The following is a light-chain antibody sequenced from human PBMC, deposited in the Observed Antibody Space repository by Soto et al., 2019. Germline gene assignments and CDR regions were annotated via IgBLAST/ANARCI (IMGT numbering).Light chain of an antibody. J-gene: IGKJ4*01. Sequence: ETVMTQSPSTVSVSPGERGTLSCRASQRIDTSLAWYQQRPGQAPRLLLYNAATRATGIPARFSGRGFGTEFTLTISSLQSEDFAIYYCQPYNNWPLTFGGGTMVDIK. CDR3: QPYNNWPLT. CDR1: QRIDTS. CDR2: NAA. V-gene: IGKV3-15*01.